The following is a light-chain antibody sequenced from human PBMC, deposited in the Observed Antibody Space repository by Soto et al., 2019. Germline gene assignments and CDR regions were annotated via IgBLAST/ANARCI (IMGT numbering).Light chain of an antibody. J-gene: IGKJ1*01. V-gene: IGKV1-39*01. CDR2: AAS. Sequence: LSALAGDRVTLTCRASETISTYLNWYQQRPGKAPKLLIYAASSLHSEVPLRFSGRGSGTEFTLTISNLQSEDSAVYYCQQYNNWPPRTFGPGTKLDIK. CDR3: QQYNNWPPRT. CDR1: ETISTY.